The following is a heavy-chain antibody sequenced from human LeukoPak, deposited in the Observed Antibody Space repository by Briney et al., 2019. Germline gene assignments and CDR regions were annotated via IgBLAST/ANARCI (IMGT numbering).Heavy chain of an antibody. J-gene: IGHJ4*02. CDR1: GFTFSSYA. CDR2: ISGSGGST. D-gene: IGHD1-26*01. CDR3: ARGVGATIGYYFDY. Sequence: GGSLRLSCAASGFTFSSYAMSWVRQAPGKGLEWVSAISGSGGSTYYADSVKGRFTISRDNSKNTLYLQMNSLRAEDTAVYYCARGVGATIGYYFDYWGQGTLVTVSS. V-gene: IGHV3-23*01.